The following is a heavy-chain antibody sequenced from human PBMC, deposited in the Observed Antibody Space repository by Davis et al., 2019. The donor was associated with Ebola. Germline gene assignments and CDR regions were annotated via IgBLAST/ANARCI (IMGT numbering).Heavy chain of an antibody. V-gene: IGHV3-7*01. CDR3: VRLYSTSWLFDY. CDR1: GFTFSTYW. CDR2: LNQGGSDK. Sequence: GGSLRLSCAASGFTFSTYWMAWFRQAPGKGLEWVANLNQGGSDKYYVGSVKGRFTISKDNAKNSLYLQMNSLRAEDTAVYYCVRLYSTSWLFDYWGQGTLVTVSS. J-gene: IGHJ4*02. D-gene: IGHD6-6*01.